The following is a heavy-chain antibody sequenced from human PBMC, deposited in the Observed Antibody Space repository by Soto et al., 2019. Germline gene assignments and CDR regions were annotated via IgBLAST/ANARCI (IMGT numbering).Heavy chain of an antibody. V-gene: IGHV4-59*01. D-gene: IGHD1-26*01. Sequence: SETLSLTCTVSGGSISSYYWSWIRQPPGKGLEWIGNIYYSGSTNSNPSLKSRVTISVDTSKNQFSLKLSSVTAADTAVYYCARAVLGPELYYFDYWGQGTLVTVSS. J-gene: IGHJ4*02. CDR1: GGSISSYY. CDR3: ARAVLGPELYYFDY. CDR2: IYYSGST.